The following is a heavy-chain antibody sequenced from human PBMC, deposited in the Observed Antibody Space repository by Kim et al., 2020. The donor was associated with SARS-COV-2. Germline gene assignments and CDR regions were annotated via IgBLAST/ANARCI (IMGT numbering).Heavy chain of an antibody. J-gene: IGHJ6*03. Sequence: SETLSRTCAVFGESFSGYSWTWVRRPPGKGLEWIGEINHTGGTKYNPSLKSRVTISSDTSKSQFSLKVTSLSAADTAVYYCARGRVGVVPSPILGLGPFWEYYYLDVWGRGATVTVSS. CDR3: ARGRVGVVPSPILGLGPFWEYYYLDV. V-gene: IGHV4-34*01. CDR1: GESFSGYS. CDR2: INHTGGT. D-gene: IGHD2-2*01.